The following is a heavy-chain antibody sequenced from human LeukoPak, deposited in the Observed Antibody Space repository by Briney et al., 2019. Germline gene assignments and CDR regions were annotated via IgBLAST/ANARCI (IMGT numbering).Heavy chain of an antibody. V-gene: IGHV3-23*01. Sequence: GGSLRLSCVGSGFTFSNYWITWVRQAPGKGLEWVSAISGSGGATYYTDSVKGRFTISRDNSKNTLYLQMNSLRADDTAVYYCARENERYSYATHWGQGTLVTVSS. D-gene: IGHD3-16*01. CDR1: GFTFSNYW. J-gene: IGHJ4*02. CDR2: ISGSGGAT. CDR3: ARENERYSYATH.